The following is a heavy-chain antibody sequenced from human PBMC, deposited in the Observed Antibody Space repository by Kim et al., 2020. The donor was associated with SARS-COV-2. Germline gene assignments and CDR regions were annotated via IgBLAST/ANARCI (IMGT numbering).Heavy chain of an antibody. J-gene: IGHJ4*02. D-gene: IGHD3-22*01. Sequence: SETLSLTCAVYGGSFSGYYWSWIRQPPGKGLEWIGEINHSGSTNYNPSLKSRVTISVDTSKNQFSLKLSSVTAADTAVYYCARDPFRLYDSSTDYWGQGTLVTVSA. CDR1: GGSFSGYY. CDR3: ARDPFRLYDSSTDY. CDR2: INHSGST. V-gene: IGHV4-34*01.